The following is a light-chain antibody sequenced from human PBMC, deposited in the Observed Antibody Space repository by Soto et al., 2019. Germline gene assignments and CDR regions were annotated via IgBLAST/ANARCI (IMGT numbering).Light chain of an antibody. CDR1: SSNIGTNS. CDR3: AAWDDSLIGVV. J-gene: IGLJ2*01. Sequence: VLTQPPSASGTPGQRVTISCSGSSSNIGTNSVNWYQQLPGRAPKLLIYTNNQRPSGVPDRFSGSKSGTSASLAISGLQSEDEADYYCAAWDDSLIGVVFGGGTKLTVL. CDR2: TNN. V-gene: IGLV1-44*01.